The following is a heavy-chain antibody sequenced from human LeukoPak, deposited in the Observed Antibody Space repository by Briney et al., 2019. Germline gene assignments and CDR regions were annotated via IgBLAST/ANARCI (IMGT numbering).Heavy chain of an antibody. J-gene: IGHJ5*02. CDR3: AFGDYESNWFDP. D-gene: IGHD4-17*01. CDR1: GFTFSSYA. Sequence: TGGSLRLSCAASGFTFSSYAMSWVRQAPGKGLEWVGRTRNKANSYTTEYAASVKGRFTISRDDSKNSLYLQMNSLKTEDTAVYYCAFGDYESNWFDPWGQGTLVTVSS. V-gene: IGHV3-72*01. CDR2: TRNKANSYTT.